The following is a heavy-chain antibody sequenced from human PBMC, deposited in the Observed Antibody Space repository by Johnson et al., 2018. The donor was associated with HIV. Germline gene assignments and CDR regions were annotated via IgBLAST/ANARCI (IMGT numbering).Heavy chain of an antibody. J-gene: IGHJ3*02. D-gene: IGHD5-18*01. CDR1: GFTFSSYT. CDR2: ISFDGANT. Sequence: QEKLVESGGGVVQPGRSLRLSCAASGFTFSSYTMHWVRQAPGKGLEWVAVISFDGANTYYADSVKGRFTISRDNSKNTLYLQMNSLRVEDTAVYYCARINVDTTFYRAFDIWGQGTMVTVSS. V-gene: IGHV3-30*04. CDR3: ARINVDTTFYRAFDI.